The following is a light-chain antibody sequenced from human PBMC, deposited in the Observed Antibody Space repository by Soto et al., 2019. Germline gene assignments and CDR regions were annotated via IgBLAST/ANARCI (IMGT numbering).Light chain of an antibody. CDR1: SGAVTSAHY. Sequence: QTVVTQEPSLTVSPGGTVTLTCASSSGAVTSAHYPYWLQQKPGQAPRTLIYDTITKHSWTPARFSGSLLGGKAALTLSGAQPEDGAEYHCLLSYDGAYWVFGGGTKLTVL. V-gene: IGLV7-46*01. CDR2: DTI. CDR3: LLSYDGAYWV. J-gene: IGLJ3*02.